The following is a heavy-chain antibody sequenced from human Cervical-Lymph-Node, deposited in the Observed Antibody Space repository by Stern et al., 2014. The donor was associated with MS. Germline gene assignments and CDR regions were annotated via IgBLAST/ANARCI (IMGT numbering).Heavy chain of an antibody. CDR3: ARAGREYSSSWMVWFDP. Sequence: QVQLQESGPGLVKPSQTLSLTCTVSGGPISSGGYYWSWIRQHPGKGLAWIGHIYYSGSTYYNPSLKSRVTISVDTSKNQFSLKLSSVTAADTAVYYCARAGREYSSSWMVWFDPWGQGTLVTVSS. J-gene: IGHJ5*02. CDR2: IYYSGST. CDR1: GGPISSGGYY. D-gene: IGHD6-13*01. V-gene: IGHV4-31*03.